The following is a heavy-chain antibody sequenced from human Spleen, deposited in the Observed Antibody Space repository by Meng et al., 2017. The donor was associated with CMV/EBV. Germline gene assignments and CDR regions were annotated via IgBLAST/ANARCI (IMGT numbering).Heavy chain of an antibody. CDR1: RASMRSSHYW. J-gene: IGHJ6*02. Sequence: GSLRLSCTVSRASMRSSHYWWGWVRQPPGKGLEWVGYISPIGTSSYTPSLERRLTLSIDTSNNQFSLKLTSVPDAYTAIYYCATLSGPVRGYGMDVWGQGTTVTVSS. V-gene: IGHV4-61*05. CDR2: ISPIGTS. D-gene: IGHD1-26*01. CDR3: ATLSGPVRGYGMDV.